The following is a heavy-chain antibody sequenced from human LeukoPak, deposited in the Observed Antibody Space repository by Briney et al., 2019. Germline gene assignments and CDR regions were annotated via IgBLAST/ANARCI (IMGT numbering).Heavy chain of an antibody. J-gene: IGHJ5*02. D-gene: IGHD3-10*01. Sequence: GGPLRLSCAASGFTFSSYEMNWVRQAPGKGLEWVSYISSSGSTIYYADSVKGRFTISRDNAKNSLYLQMNSLRAEDTAVYYCARDYYGSGSYYRYNWFDPWGQGTLVTVSS. CDR1: GFTFSSYE. CDR3: ARDYYGSGSYYRYNWFDP. V-gene: IGHV3-48*03. CDR2: ISSSGSTI.